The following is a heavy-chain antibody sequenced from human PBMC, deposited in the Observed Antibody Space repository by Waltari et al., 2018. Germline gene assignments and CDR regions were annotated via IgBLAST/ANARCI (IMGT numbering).Heavy chain of an antibody. CDR2: INAGNGNT. D-gene: IGHD3-16*01. Sequence: QVQLVRSGAEVKKPGASVKVSCKASGYTFTSYAMPWVRQAPGQRLEWMGWINAGNGNTKYSQKFQGRVTITRDTSASTAYMELSSLRSEDTAVYYCARWGRGTEEVYWGQGTLVTVSS. CDR3: ARWGRGTEEVY. CDR1: GYTFTSYA. J-gene: IGHJ4*02. V-gene: IGHV1-3*01.